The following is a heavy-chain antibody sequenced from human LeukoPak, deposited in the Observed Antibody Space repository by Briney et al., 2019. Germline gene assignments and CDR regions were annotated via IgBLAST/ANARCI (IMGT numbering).Heavy chain of an antibody. CDR2: IYSGGST. Sequence: GGSLRLSCAASEFSVGSNYMTWVRQAPGKGLEWVSLIYSGGSTYYADSVKGRLTISRDNSKNTLYLQMNSLRAEDTAVYYCWGGASGYHNTGGQGTLVTVSS. D-gene: IGHD5-12*01. J-gene: IGHJ4*02. CDR3: WGGASGYHNT. CDR1: EFSVGSNY. V-gene: IGHV3-66*01.